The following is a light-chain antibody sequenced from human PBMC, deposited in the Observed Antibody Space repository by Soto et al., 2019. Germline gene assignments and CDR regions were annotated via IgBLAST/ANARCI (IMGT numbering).Light chain of an antibody. CDR2: GAS. V-gene: IGKV3-20*01. CDR3: QQYDSSPLT. J-gene: IGKJ4*01. Sequence: EIVLTQSPGTLSLSPGERATLSCRASQSVSSNYLAWYQRKPGQAPRHRIYGASSRSTGKPDRFIGGGSVTDFTLTISRREPEDFAGYYCQQYDSSPLTFGGGTKVEIK. CDR1: QSVSSNY.